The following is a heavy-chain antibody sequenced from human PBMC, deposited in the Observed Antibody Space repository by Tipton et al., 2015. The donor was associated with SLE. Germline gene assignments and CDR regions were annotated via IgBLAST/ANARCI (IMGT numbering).Heavy chain of an antibody. Sequence: SLRLSCAASEFTFNNYGINWVRQAPGKGLEWVALISYDGNNKFFADAVKGRFTISRDSSKNALYLQMNSLRAEDTAVYYCARSFYDVLTGYQALDHWGRGTLVTVSS. J-gene: IGHJ4*02. CDR2: ISYDGNNK. V-gene: IGHV3-33*05. CDR1: EFTFNNYG. CDR3: ARSFYDVLTGYQALDH. D-gene: IGHD3-9*01.